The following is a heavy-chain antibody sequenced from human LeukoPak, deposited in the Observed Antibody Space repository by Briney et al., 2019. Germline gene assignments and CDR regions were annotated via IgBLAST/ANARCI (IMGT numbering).Heavy chain of an antibody. J-gene: IGHJ4*02. CDR1: GGSISSSSYY. V-gene: IGHV4-39*07. D-gene: IGHD6-19*01. CDR2: IYYSGSI. CDR3: ARVGSGWYAFDY. Sequence: SETLSLTCTVSGGSISSSSYYWGWIRQPPGKGLEWIGSIYYSGSIYYNPSLKSRVTISVDTSKNQFSLKLSSVTAADTAVYYCARVGSGWYAFDYWGQGTLVTVSS.